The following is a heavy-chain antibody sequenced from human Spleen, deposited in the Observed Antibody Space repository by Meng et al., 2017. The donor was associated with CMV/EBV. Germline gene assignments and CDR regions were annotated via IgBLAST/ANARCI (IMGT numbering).Heavy chain of an antibody. V-gene: IGHV4-34*01. CDR3: ARDWFMVRGL. J-gene: IGHJ4*02. Sequence: SETLSLTCSIHGASFSDYYWNWIRQPPGKGLEWLGEIGPSGSTNYNPSLKTRVTMSFDTSKNQFSLELASVTAADTAVYYCARDWFMVRGLWGQGTLVTVSS. CDR1: GASFSDYY. CDR2: IGPSGST. D-gene: IGHD3-10*01.